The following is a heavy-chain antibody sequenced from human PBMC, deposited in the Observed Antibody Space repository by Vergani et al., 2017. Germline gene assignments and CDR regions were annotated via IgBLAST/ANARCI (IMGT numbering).Heavy chain of an antibody. V-gene: IGHV1-2*02. J-gene: IGHJ4*02. Sequence: QVQLAQSGAEVKKPGASVKVSCKASGYTFTGYYMHWVRQAPGQGLEWMGWINPNSGGTNYAQKFQGRVTMTRDTSISTAYMELSRLRSEDTAVYYCARDQELDVYSNYVIDYWGQGTLVTVSS. CDR1: GYTFTGYY. D-gene: IGHD4-11*01. CDR3: ARDQELDVYSNYVIDY. CDR2: INPNSGGT.